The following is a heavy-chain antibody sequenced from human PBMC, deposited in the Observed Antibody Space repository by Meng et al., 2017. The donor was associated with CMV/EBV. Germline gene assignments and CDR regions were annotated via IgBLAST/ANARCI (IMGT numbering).Heavy chain of an antibody. CDR1: RFSPITSGLG. V-gene: IGHV2-5*02. Sequence: QRPLEGVGPALVKAPQTITLTCLFSRFSPITSGLGVGWIRKPPGKALEWLAFIYWDDDKRYSPSLKSRLTITKDTSKNQLVLTMTNMDPVDTATYYCAHKGRRMAAAGINWFDPWGQGTLVTVSS. CDR2: IYWDDDK. J-gene: IGHJ5*02. D-gene: IGHD6-13*01. CDR3: AHKGRRMAAAGINWFDP.